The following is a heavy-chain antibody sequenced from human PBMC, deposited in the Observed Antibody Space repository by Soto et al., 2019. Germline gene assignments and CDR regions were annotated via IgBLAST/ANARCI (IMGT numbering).Heavy chain of an antibody. J-gene: IGHJ6*02. D-gene: IGHD2-21*02. CDR1: GGTFSSYA. V-gene: IGHV1-69*13. CDR3: AREAYCGGDCYSYYYYGMDV. CDR2: IIPIFGTA. Sequence: SVKVSCKASGGTFSSYAISWVRQAPGQGLEWMGGIIPIFGTANYAQKFQGRVTITADESTSTAYMELSSLRSEDTAVYYCAREAYCGGDCYSYYYYGMDVWGQGTTVTVSS.